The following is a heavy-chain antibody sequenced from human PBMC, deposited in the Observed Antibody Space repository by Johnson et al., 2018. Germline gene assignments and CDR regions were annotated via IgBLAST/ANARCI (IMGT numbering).Heavy chain of an antibody. CDR3: ARGRGYRSGRTQLYNWFDP. CDR1: GDSVSSASVA. J-gene: IGHJ5*02. D-gene: IGHD6-19*01. CDR2: TYYRSKWYN. V-gene: IGHV6-1*01. Sequence: QVQLQESGPGLVKPSQTLSLTCAISGDSVSSASVAWNWIRQSPSRGLEWLGRTYYRSKWYNDFAISVKSRIIINPDTSKNEFSLQLKSVTPDDTAVYYCARGRGYRSGRTQLYNWFDPWGQGTLVTVSS.